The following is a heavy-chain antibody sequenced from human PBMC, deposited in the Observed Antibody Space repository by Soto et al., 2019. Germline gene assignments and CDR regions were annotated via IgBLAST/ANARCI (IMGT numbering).Heavy chain of an antibody. V-gene: IGHV4-31*03. Sequence: VQLQESGPGLVKPSQTLSLTCSVSGDSISSGGYYWSWIRQYPGKGLEWVGYIDYSGSTYYNSSLNSRLTISADMSKNQFSLKLRSVTAADTAVYYCARVTPAAGTPYWGQGTLVTVSS. CDR2: IDYSGST. D-gene: IGHD6-13*01. CDR3: ARVTPAAGTPY. J-gene: IGHJ4*02. CDR1: GDSISSGGYY.